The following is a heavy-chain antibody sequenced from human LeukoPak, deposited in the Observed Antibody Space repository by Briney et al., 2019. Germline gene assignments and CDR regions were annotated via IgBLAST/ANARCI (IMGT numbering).Heavy chain of an antibody. V-gene: IGHV4-59*01. J-gene: IGHJ3*02. D-gene: IGHD3-22*01. Sequence: SETLSLTCTVSGGSISSSYWSWIRQPPGKGLEWIGYIHYSGNTNYTPTLRSRLTMSVDTSKNQFSLKLNSVTAADTAVYYCVRGYYDSSGSSNTFDIWSQGTRVTVSS. CDR2: IHYSGNT. CDR1: GGSISSSY. CDR3: VRGYYDSSGSSNTFDI.